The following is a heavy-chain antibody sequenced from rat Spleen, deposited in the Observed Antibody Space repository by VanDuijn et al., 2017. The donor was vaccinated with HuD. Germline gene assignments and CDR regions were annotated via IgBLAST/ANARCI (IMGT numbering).Heavy chain of an antibody. CDR2: ISYDGGST. Sequence: EVQLVESGGGLVQPGRSLKLSCAASGFTFSDYYMAWVRQAPTKGLEWVASISYDGGSTYYRDSVKGRFTISRDNAKSSLYLQMDSLRSEDTATYYCTTDPIAAISTYGYVMDAWGQGASVTVSS. CDR1: GFTFSDYY. J-gene: IGHJ4*01. V-gene: IGHV5-20*01. D-gene: IGHD1-2*01. CDR3: TTDPIAAISTYGYVMDA.